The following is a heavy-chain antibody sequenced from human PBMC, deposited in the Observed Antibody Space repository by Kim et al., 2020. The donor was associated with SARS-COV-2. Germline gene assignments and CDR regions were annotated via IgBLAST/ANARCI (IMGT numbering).Heavy chain of an antibody. Sequence: GGSLRLSCAASGFTFSDSPMHWVRQASGKGLEWVGRIRSKANSYATAYAASVRGRFIIARDDSKNTAYLQMNSLKTEDTAVYYCTRIPGTPFAFWYAFD. CDR1: GFTFSDSP. J-gene: IGHJ3*02. D-gene: IGHD1-1*01. V-gene: IGHV3-73*01. CDR3: TRIPGTPFAFWYAFD. CDR2: IRSKANSYAT.